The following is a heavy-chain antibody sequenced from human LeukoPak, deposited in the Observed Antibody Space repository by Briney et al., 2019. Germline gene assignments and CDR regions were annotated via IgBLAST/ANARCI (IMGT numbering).Heavy chain of an antibody. V-gene: IGHV4-61*05. CDR3: ARVDRDYYDSSGYYYYYYMDV. Sequence: SETLSLTCTVSGGSISSSNYYWGWIRQPPGKGLEWIGYIYYSGSTNYNPSLKSRVTISVDTSKNQFSLKLSSVTAADTAVYYCARVDRDYYDSSGYYYYYYMDVWGKGTTVTVSS. CDR1: GGSISSSNYY. CDR2: IYYSGST. D-gene: IGHD3-22*01. J-gene: IGHJ6*03.